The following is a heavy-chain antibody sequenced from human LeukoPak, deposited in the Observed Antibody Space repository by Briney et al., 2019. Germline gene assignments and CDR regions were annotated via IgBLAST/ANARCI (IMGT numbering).Heavy chain of an antibody. D-gene: IGHD3-10*01. Sequence: SETLSLTCTISGGSITTYYWSWIRQVAGKGLEWVGNIYYSGTTTYNPSLKSRVTMSVDTLRNQFSLQLKSVTAADTAMYYCATDRQQGGSGSYWFDPWGQGIPVTVSS. J-gene: IGHJ5*02. CDR3: ATDRQQGGSGSYWFDP. CDR2: IYYSGTT. CDR1: GGSITTYY. V-gene: IGHV4-59*01.